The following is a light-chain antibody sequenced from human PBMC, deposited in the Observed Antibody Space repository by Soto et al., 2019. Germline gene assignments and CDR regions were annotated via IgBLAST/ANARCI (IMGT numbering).Light chain of an antibody. Sequence: EIVLTQSPGTLSLSPGERATLSCRASQSVSSSYLAWYQQKHGQAPRLLFYGASTRASGIPARFSGSGSGTEFSLTIRRLEPDDFAVYYCQKYGNFWTFGQGTKVDIK. V-gene: IGKV3-20*01. CDR3: QKYGNFWT. J-gene: IGKJ1*01. CDR2: GAS. CDR1: QSVSSSY.